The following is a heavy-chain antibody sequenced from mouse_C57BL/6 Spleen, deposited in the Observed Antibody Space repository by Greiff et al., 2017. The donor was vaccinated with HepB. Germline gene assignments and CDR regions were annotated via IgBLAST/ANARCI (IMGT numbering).Heavy chain of an antibody. D-gene: IGHD2-5*01. CDR3: ARKGAYYSNYEGVFDY. CDR1: GYTFTDYN. Sequence: VQLQHSGPELVKPGASVKIPCKASGYTFTDYNMDWVKQSHGKSLEWIGDINPNNGGTIYNQKFKGKATLTVDKSSSTAYMELRSLTSEDTAVYYCARKGAYYSNYEGVFDYWGQGTTLTVSS. J-gene: IGHJ2*01. CDR2: INPNNGGT. V-gene: IGHV1-18*01.